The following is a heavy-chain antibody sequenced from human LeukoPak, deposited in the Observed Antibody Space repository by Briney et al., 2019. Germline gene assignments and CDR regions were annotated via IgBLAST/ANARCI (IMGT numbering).Heavy chain of an antibody. CDR3: ARDLELSEEGGFDP. V-gene: IGHV6-1*01. D-gene: IGHD3-16*02. J-gene: IGHJ5*02. Sequence: SQTLSLTFAISGDSVSSNSAAWNWIRQSPSRGLEWLGRTYYRSKWYNDYAVSVKSRITINPDTSKNQFSLQLNSVTPEDTAVYYCARDLELSEEGGFDPWGQGTLVTVSS. CDR2: TYYRSKWYN. CDR1: GDSVSSNSAA.